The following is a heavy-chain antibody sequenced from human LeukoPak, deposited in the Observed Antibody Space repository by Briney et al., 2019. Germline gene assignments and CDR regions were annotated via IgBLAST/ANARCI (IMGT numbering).Heavy chain of an antibody. CDR1: GFTFSSYA. Sequence: GGSLRLSCAASGFTFSSYAMNWVRQAPGKGLEWLSFTDSSSASIHYADSVKGRFTISRDNVKNSLHLQMNSLGAEDTAMYYCARGQTSGSFIIDYWGQGTLVTVSS. V-gene: IGHV3-48*01. CDR3: ARGQTSGSFIIDY. J-gene: IGHJ4*02. CDR2: TDSSSASI. D-gene: IGHD3-10*01.